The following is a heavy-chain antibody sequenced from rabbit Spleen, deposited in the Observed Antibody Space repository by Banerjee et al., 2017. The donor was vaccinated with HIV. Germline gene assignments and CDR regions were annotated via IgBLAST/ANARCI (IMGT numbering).Heavy chain of an antibody. D-gene: IGHD6-1*01. J-gene: IGHJ4*01. CDR1: GLSLSSGAF. CDR3: SRDEGSYDYIDGYFNL. V-gene: IGHV1S40*01. CDR2: IAGGSSGST. Sequence: QSLEESGGDLVKPGASLTLTCTASGLSLSSGAFMCWVRQPPGKGLEWIACIAGGSSGSTYYASWAKGRFTISKTSSTTVTLQMTSLTAADTATYFCSRDEGSYDYIDGYFNLWGQGTLVTVS.